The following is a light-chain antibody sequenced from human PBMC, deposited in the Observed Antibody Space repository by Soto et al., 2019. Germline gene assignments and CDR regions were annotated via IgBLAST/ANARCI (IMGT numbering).Light chain of an antibody. V-gene: IGKV3-11*01. J-gene: IGKJ3*01. Sequence: EVVLTQSPATLSLSPGDRATLSCRASQSVSIDFAWYQQKPGQAPRLLIYDASNRATGIPARFSGSGSGTAFTITIRSLEPEDFAVYHCQHRHNFGPGTKVDIK. CDR1: QSVSID. CDR2: DAS. CDR3: QHRHN.